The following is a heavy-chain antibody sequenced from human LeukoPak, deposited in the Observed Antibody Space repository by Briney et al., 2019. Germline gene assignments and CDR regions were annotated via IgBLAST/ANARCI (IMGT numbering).Heavy chain of an antibody. CDR3: ARDGPRDAFDI. CDR1: GGSISSGGYY. Sequence: KPSETLSLTCTVSGGSISSGGYYWSWIRQHPGKGLEWIGYIYYSGSTDYNPSLKSRVTISVDTSKNQFSLKLSSVTAADTAVYYCARDGPRDAFDIWGQGTMVTVSS. J-gene: IGHJ3*02. CDR2: IYYSGST. V-gene: IGHV4-31*03.